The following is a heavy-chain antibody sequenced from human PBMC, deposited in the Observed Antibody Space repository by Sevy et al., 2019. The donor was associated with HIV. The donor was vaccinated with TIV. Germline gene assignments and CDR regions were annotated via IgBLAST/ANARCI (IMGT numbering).Heavy chain of an antibody. Sequence: SETLSLTCTVSGYAISTNYYWGWIRQPPGKGLEWIGSIFHTGYIHYNPSLKRRVTISLDTSKNQFSLRLASVTAADTAIYYCARGGLECLLPYFDYWGQGTLVTVSS. V-gene: IGHV4-38-2*02. CDR1: GYAISTNYY. D-gene: IGHD3-3*01. CDR3: ARGGLECLLPYFDY. J-gene: IGHJ4*02. CDR2: IFHTGYI.